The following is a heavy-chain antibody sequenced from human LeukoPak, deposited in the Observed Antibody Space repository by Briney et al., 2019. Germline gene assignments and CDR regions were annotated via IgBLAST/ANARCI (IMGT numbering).Heavy chain of an antibody. D-gene: IGHD3-3*01. Sequence: GGSLRLSCAASGFTFSSYAMHWVRQAPGKGLEWVAVISYDGSNKYYADSVKGRFTISRDNSKNTLYLQMNSLRAEDTAVYYCARDVIWSGLGAWDAFDIWGQGTMVTVSS. CDR2: ISYDGSNK. CDR1: GFTFSSYA. V-gene: IGHV3-30-3*01. CDR3: ARDVIWSGLGAWDAFDI. J-gene: IGHJ3*02.